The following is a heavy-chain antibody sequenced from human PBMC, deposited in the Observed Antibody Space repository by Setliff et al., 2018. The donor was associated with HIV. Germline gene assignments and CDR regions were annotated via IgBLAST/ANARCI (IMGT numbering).Heavy chain of an antibody. CDR2: ISAYNGNT. CDR3: ARYFDWLKRSPFDY. J-gene: IGHJ4*02. CDR1: GYTFTSYG. V-gene: IGHV1-18*01. Sequence: ASVKVSCKASGYTFTSYGISWVRQAPGQGLEWMGWISAYNGNTNYAQKLQGRVTMTTDTSTSTAYVELRSLRSDDTAVYYCARYFDWLKRSPFDYWGQGTLVTVSS. D-gene: IGHD3-9*01.